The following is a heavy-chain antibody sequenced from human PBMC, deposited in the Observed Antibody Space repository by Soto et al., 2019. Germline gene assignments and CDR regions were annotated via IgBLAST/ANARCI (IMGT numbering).Heavy chain of an antibody. J-gene: IGHJ3*02. CDR1: GFTLSTYT. CDR3: ARETFYYDSSGYYSAFDI. CDR2: LSYDGSTS. Sequence: PGGSLRLSCVASGFTLSTYTMNWVRQAPGKGLEWVAVLSYDGSTSYYTESVKGRFTISRDNSKNTLYLQMNSLRAEDTAVYYCARETFYYDSSGYYSAFDIWGQGTMVTVSS. V-gene: IGHV3-30-3*01. D-gene: IGHD3-22*01.